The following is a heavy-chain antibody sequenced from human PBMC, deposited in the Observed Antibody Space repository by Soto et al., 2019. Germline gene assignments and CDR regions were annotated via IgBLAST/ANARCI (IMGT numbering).Heavy chain of an antibody. CDR1: GYSFSTYD. V-gene: IGHV1-18*04. J-gene: IGHJ5*02. CDR2: ISPKNGST. CDR3: TTSYDSGFDA. D-gene: IGHD3-3*01. Sequence: QLLLLQYRSEVKKPGAYVQISCHVFGYSFSTYDIAWLRQAPGHGPDWMGSISPKNGSTHYAHKFQRRVIMTADTTSSKAYLEVSGLRSDDTATYYCTTSYDSGFDAWGKGTMISVSS.